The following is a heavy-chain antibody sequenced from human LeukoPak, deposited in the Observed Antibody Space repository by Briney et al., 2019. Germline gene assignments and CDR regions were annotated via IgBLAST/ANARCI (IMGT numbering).Heavy chain of an antibody. D-gene: IGHD3-16*01. Sequence: PGGSLRLSCAASGFTFNNYAMRWVRQAPGKGLEWVSGISGGGDSTFYADSVKGRFTISKDTSKNTLFLHLTSLRAEDTAVYYCARGRRNIEGVMWFDPWGQGTLVTVS. CDR1: GFTFNNYA. CDR2: ISGGGDST. J-gene: IGHJ5*02. V-gene: IGHV3-23*01. CDR3: ARGRRNIEGVMWFDP.